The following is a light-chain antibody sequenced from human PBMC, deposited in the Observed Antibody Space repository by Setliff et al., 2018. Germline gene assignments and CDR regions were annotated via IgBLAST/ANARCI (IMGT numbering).Light chain of an antibody. J-gene: IGLJ1*01. CDR1: SSDIGGYKY. Sequence: QSVLTQPPSASGSPGQSVTISCTGTSSDIGGYKYVSWYQQHPGKAPKLMIYEVNKRPSGVPDRFSGSKSGNTASLTVSGLQAEDEADYYCSSNIGSNNFDVFGAGTKVTVL. CDR3: SSNIGSNNFDV. CDR2: EVN. V-gene: IGLV2-8*01.